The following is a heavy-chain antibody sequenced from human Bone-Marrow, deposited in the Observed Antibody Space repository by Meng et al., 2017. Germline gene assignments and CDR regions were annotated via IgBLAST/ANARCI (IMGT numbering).Heavy chain of an antibody. V-gene: IGHV3-30*07. CDR1: GFTFSSYA. J-gene: IGHJ4*02. CDR3: ARDGDY. CDR2: ISYDGSNK. Sequence: VQLVESGGGVVQPGRSLRLSCAASGFTFSSYAMHWVRQAPGKGLEWVAVISYDGSNKYYADSVKGRFTISRDNSKNTLYLQMNSLRAEDTAVYYCARDGDYWGQGTLVTVSS.